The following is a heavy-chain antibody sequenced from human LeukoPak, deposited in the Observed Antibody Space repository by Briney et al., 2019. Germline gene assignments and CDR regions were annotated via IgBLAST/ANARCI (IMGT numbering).Heavy chain of an antibody. V-gene: IGHV3-7*01. CDR1: GFTFSSYW. J-gene: IGHJ5*02. CDR2: IKEDGSEI. Sequence: GGSLRLSCAASGFTFSSYWMTWVCQAPGKGLQWVANIKEDGSEIYYVDSVKGRFTISRDNAKNSLYLQMNSLRAEDTALYYCAKGVYSYPSWGQGTLVTVSS. CDR3: AKGVYSYPS. D-gene: IGHD3-16*01.